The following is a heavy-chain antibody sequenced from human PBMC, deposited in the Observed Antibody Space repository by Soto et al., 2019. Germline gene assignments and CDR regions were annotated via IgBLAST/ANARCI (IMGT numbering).Heavy chain of an antibody. CDR3: ARAPTLTGGDWLSVY. V-gene: IGHV1-69*01. Sequence: QVQLVQSGAEVKKPGSSVKVSCKASGGTFSSYAISWVRQAPGQGLEWMGGIIPIFGTANYAQKFQGRVTMTADESTSTAYMELSSLRSEDTAVYYCARAPTLTGGDWLSVYWGQGTLVTVSS. J-gene: IGHJ4*02. CDR2: IIPIFGTA. D-gene: IGHD2-21*01. CDR1: GGTFSSYA.